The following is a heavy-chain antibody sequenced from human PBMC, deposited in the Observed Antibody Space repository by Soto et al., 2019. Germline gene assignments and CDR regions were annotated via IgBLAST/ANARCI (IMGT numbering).Heavy chain of an antibody. Sequence: GGSLRLSCAASGFTFSSYAMSWVRQAPGKGLEWVSAISGSGGSTYYADSVKGRFTISRDKSKNTLYLQMNSLRAEDTAVYYCAKGGADYYYYMDVWGKGTTVTVSS. CDR3: AKGGADYYYYMDV. V-gene: IGHV3-23*01. CDR1: GFTFSSYA. J-gene: IGHJ6*03. CDR2: ISGSGGST.